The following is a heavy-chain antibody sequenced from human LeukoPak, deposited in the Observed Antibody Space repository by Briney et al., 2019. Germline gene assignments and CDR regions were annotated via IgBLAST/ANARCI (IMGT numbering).Heavy chain of an antibody. CDR2: IYHSGST. CDR1: GYSISSGYY. CDR3: AREIVVVPAAMPGLCYMDV. V-gene: IGHV4-38-2*02. Sequence: PSETLSLTCAVSGYSISSGYYWGWIRQPPGKGLKWIGSIYHSGSTYYNPSLKSRVTISVDTSKNQFSLKLSSVTAADTAVYYCAREIVVVPAAMPGLCYMDVGGKGTTVTVSS. D-gene: IGHD2-2*01. J-gene: IGHJ6*03.